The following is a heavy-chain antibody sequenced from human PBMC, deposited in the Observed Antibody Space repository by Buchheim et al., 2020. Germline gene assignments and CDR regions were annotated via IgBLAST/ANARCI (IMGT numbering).Heavy chain of an antibody. V-gene: IGHV3-33*01. J-gene: IGHJ6*02. CDR3: ARDIEYSSSRLRVYYYYGTDV. CDR2: IWYDGSNK. Sequence: QVQLVESGGGVVQPGRSLRLSCAASGFTFSSYGMHWVRQAPGKGLEWVAVIWYDGSNKYYADSVKGRFTISRDNSKNTLYLQMNSLRAEDTAVYYCARDIEYSSSRLRVYYYYGTDVWGQGTT. CDR1: GFTFSSYG. D-gene: IGHD6-6*01.